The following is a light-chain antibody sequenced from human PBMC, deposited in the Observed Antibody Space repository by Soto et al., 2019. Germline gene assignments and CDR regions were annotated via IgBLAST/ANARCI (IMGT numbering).Light chain of an antibody. CDR2: DVS. Sequence: QSALTQPASVSGSPGQSITISCTGTSSDVGGYNYVSWYQQHPGKAPKLIIYDVSNRPSGVSNRFSGSKSGNTASLTISGLQAEDEADYYCSSHTSRSTLDVFGTGTKLTVL. V-gene: IGLV2-14*03. CDR1: SSDVGGYNY. J-gene: IGLJ1*01. CDR3: SSHTSRSTLDV.